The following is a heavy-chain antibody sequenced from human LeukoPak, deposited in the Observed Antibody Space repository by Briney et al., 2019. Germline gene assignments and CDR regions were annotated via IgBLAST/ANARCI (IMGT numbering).Heavy chain of an antibody. J-gene: IGHJ4*02. V-gene: IGHV4-30-2*01. CDR3: ARSTYYYGSGSYFSR. Sequence: SQTLSLTCAVSGGSISSGGYSWSWIRQPPGKGLEWIGYIYHSGSTYYNPSLKSRVTISVDRPKNQFSLKLSSVTAADTAVYYCARSTYYYGSGSYFSRWGQGTLVTVSS. CDR1: GGSISSGGYS. D-gene: IGHD3-10*01. CDR2: IYHSGST.